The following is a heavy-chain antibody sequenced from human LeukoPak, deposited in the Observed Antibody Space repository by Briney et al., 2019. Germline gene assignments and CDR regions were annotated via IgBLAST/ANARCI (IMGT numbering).Heavy chain of an antibody. Sequence: GRSLRLSCAASGFTFSSYWMSWVRQAPGKGLEWVAIIKQDGSEKYYVDSVKGRFTISRHNAKNSLYPQMNSLRAEDTAVYYCARDRYDISSNEAFDIWGQGTMVTVSS. J-gene: IGHJ3*02. D-gene: IGHD3-9*01. CDR1: GFTFSSYW. V-gene: IGHV3-7*03. CDR2: IKQDGSEK. CDR3: ARDRYDISSNEAFDI.